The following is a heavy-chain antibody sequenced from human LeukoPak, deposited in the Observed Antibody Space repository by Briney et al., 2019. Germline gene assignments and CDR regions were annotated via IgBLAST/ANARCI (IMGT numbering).Heavy chain of an antibody. CDR2: ISSSGRSI. V-gene: IGHV3-21*06. CDR3: ARERSGPAVRAHNWFDP. J-gene: IGHJ5*01. Sequence: GGSLRLSCVVSGFTFSGYNIDWVRQAPGKGLEWVSSISSSGRSIYYADSLKGRITISRDNTKNSVFLQMSGLRVDDTAVYYCARERSGPAVRAHNWFDPWGRGTLVIVSS. CDR1: GFTFSGYN. D-gene: IGHD1-26*01.